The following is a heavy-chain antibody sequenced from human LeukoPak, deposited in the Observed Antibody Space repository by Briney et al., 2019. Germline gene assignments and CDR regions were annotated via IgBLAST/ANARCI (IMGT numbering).Heavy chain of an antibody. V-gene: IGHV3-21*01. CDR3: ARASSPVVGTVGTDV. CDR1: GFTFSTYA. Sequence: GGSLRLSCAASGFTFSTYAMNWVRQAPGKGLEWVSFITSSSSYIYYADSMKGRFTISRDDAKNSLYLQINSLRAEDTAVYYCARASSPVVGTVGTDVWGQGTTVTVSS. J-gene: IGHJ6*02. D-gene: IGHD6-19*01. CDR2: ITSSSSYI.